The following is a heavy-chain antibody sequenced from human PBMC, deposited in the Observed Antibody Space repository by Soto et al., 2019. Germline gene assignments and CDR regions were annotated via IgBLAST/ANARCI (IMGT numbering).Heavy chain of an antibody. D-gene: IGHD4-17*01. J-gene: IGHJ6*02. CDR2: ISAYNGNT. CDR3: ARAYGDYPPYYYYYGMDV. CDR1: GYTFTSYG. V-gene: IGHV1-18*01. Sequence: ASVKVSCKASGYTFTSYGISWVRQAPGQGLEWMGWISAYNGNTNYAQKLQGRVTMTTDTSTSTAYMELRSLRSDDTAVYYCARAYGDYPPYYYYYGMDVWSQGTTVTVSS.